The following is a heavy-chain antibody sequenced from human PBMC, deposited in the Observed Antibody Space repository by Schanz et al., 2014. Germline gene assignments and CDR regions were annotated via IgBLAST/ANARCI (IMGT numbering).Heavy chain of an antibody. CDR2: IIPILDKT. J-gene: IGHJ3*02. D-gene: IGHD3-16*01. CDR3: ARGLGDERCLDLNEAFDI. CDR1: GGTFSSST. V-gene: IGHV1-69*08. Sequence: QVQLVQSGAEVMKPGSSVKVSCKASGGTFSSSTLTWVRQAPGQGLEWMGRIIPILDKTNYAQKFQGRVTMTADKTTSTAYMELSSVRSEDTADYYCARGLGDERCLDLNEAFDIWGQGTIVTVSS.